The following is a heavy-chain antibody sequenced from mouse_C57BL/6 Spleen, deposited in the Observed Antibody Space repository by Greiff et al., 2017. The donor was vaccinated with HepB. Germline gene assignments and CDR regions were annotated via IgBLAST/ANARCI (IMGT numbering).Heavy chain of an antibody. CDR1: GFTFSSYT. Sequence: EVKLVESGGGLVKPGGSLKLSCAASGFTFSSYTMSWVRQTPGKRLEWVATISGGGSNTYYPDSVKGRFTISRDNAKNTLYLQMSSLRSEDTALYYCARHPITTVVALRWYFDVWGTGTTVTVSS. CDR3: ARHPITTVVALRWYFDV. D-gene: IGHD1-1*01. V-gene: IGHV5-9*01. J-gene: IGHJ1*03. CDR2: ISGGGSNT.